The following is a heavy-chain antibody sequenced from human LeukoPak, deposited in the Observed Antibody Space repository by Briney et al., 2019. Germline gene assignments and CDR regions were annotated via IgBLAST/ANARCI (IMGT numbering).Heavy chain of an antibody. CDR1: GYTFTGYY. V-gene: IGHV1-2*02. CDR3: AREEMHNDRGGAFDI. Sequence: GASVKVSCKASGYTFTGYYMHWVRQAPGQGLEWMGWINPNSGGTNYAQKFQGRVTMTRDTSISTAYMELSRLRSDDTAVYYCAREEMHNDRGGAFDIWGQGTMVTVSS. CDR2: INPNSGGT. D-gene: IGHD1-14*01. J-gene: IGHJ3*02.